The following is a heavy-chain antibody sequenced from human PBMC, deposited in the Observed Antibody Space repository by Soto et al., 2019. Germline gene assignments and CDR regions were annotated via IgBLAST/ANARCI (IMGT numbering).Heavy chain of an antibody. CDR1: GFTVSSNY. Sequence: EVQLVESGGGLVQPGGSLRLSCAASGFTVSSNYMSWVRQAPGKGLEWVSVIFTGGSTYYADSVKGRFTISRHSSKNTVYLQMNSLRAEDTAVYYCARDGYSSGWLDAFDIWGQGTMVTVSS. V-gene: IGHV3-53*04. CDR2: IFTGGST. J-gene: IGHJ3*02. D-gene: IGHD6-19*01. CDR3: ARDGYSSGWLDAFDI.